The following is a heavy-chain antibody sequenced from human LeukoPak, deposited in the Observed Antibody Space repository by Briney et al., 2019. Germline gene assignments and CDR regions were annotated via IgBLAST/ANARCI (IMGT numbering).Heavy chain of an antibody. CDR2: ISSSGITI. V-gene: IGHV3-48*03. J-gene: IGHJ4*02. D-gene: IGHD3-22*01. Sequence: GGSLRLSCAASGFLFSSFEVNWVRQAPGKGLEWVSYISSSGITIYYADSVKGRFTISRDNAKNSLYLQMNSLRAEDTAVYYCAKVLRYYDSSGLDFDYWGQGTLVTVSS. CDR1: GFLFSSFE. CDR3: AKVLRYYDSSGLDFDY.